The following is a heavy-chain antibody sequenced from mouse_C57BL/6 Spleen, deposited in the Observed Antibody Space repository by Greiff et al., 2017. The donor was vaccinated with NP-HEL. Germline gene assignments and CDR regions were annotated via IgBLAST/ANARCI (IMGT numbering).Heavy chain of an antibody. J-gene: IGHJ3*01. V-gene: IGHV1-26*01. Sequence: VQLQQSGPELVKPGASVKISCKASGYTFTDYYMNWVKQSHGKSLEWIGDINPNNVGTSYNQKFKGKATLTVDKSSSTAYMELRSLTSEDSAVYYCATGFAYWGQGTLVTVSA. CDR3: ATGFAY. CDR2: INPNNVGT. CDR1: GYTFTDYY.